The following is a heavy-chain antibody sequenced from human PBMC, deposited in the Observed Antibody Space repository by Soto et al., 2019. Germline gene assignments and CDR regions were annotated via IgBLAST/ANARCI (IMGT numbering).Heavy chain of an antibody. D-gene: IGHD6-13*01. V-gene: IGHV3-23*01. CDR1: GFTFSSYA. CDR3: AKEHHYSSSWSEVDY. Sequence: EVQLLESGGGLVQPGGSLRLSCAASGFTFSSYAMSWVRQAPGKGLEWVSAISGSGVSTYYADSVKGRFTISRDNSKITLYLQMNSLRAEDTAVYYCAKEHHYSSSWSEVDYRGQGNLVTVSS. J-gene: IGHJ4*02. CDR2: ISGSGVST.